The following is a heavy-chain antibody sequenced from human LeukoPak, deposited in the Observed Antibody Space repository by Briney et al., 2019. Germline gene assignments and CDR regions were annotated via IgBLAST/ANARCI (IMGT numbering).Heavy chain of an antibody. Sequence: KPSETLSLTCTVSGGSISSYYWSWLRQPPGKGLEWIGYIYYSGSTNYNPSLKSRVTISVDTSKNHFSLKLSSVTAADTAVYYCARSGSSSQYYYYYYMDVWGKGTTVTVSS. CDR2: IYYSGST. CDR1: GGSISSYY. J-gene: IGHJ6*03. CDR3: ARSGSSSQYYYYYYMDV. D-gene: IGHD6-6*01. V-gene: IGHV4-59*01.